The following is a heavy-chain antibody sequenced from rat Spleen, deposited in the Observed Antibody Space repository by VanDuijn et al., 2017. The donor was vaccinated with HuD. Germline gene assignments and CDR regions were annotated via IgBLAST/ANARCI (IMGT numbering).Heavy chain of an antibody. CDR1: GFTFSDYA. V-gene: IGHV5-17*01. D-gene: IGHD1-10*01. Sequence: EVHLVESGGGLVQPGRSLKLSCAASGFTFSDYAMAWVRQAPKKGLEWVATIIYDGSSTYYRDSVKGRFTISRDNAKSTLYLQMDSLRAEDTASYYCARHGIYNNYGWFAYWGQGTLVTVSS. CDR2: IIYDGSST. J-gene: IGHJ3*01. CDR3: ARHGIYNNYGWFAY.